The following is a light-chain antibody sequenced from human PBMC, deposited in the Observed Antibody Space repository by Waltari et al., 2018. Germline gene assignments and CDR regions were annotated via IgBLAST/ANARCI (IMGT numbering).Light chain of an antibody. CDR1: HTINNY. V-gene: IGKV1-5*01. CDR3: LQDYTYPFT. CDR2: DAS. J-gene: IGKJ4*01. Sequence: DIQMTQSPSTLSASEGDRVTITCRASHTINNYLAWYQQKPGKAPKLVIYDASSLESGVPSRFSGSGSGTEFTLTISSLQPDDFATYYCLQDYTYPFTFGGGTKVEIK.